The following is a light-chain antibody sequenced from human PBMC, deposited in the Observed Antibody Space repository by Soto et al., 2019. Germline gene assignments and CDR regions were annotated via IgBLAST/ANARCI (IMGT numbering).Light chain of an antibody. J-gene: IGKJ3*01. CDR3: QQYGTPLFT. CDR1: QSVTNNF. V-gene: IGKV3-20*01. Sequence: IVLTQSPGTLSLSPGERATLSCGASQSVTNNFLAWYQQKPGQAPRLRIYGASSRATGVTDRFSGSGSGTDFTLTISRLEPGDFAVYYCQQYGTPLFTFGPGTKVDIK. CDR2: GAS.